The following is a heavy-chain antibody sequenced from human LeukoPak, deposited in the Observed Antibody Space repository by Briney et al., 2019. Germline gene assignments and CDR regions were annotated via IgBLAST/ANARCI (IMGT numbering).Heavy chain of an antibody. Sequence: SQTLSLTCAVSGGSISSGGYSWSWIRQPPGKGPEWIGYIYHSGSTYYNPSLKSRVTISVDRSKNQFSLKLSSVTAADTAVYYCARGLSVTKSLDYWGQGTLVTVSS. CDR1: GGSISSGGYS. CDR2: IYHSGST. CDR3: ARGLSVTKSLDY. D-gene: IGHD4-17*01. J-gene: IGHJ4*02. V-gene: IGHV4-30-2*01.